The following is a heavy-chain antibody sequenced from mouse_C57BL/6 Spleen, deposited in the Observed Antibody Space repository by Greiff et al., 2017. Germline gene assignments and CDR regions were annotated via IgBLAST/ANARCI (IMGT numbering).Heavy chain of an antibody. V-gene: IGHV1-19*01. J-gene: IGHJ2*01. CDR2: INPYNGGT. D-gene: IGHD1-1*01. Sequence: EVQLQQSGPVLVKPGASVKMSCKASGYTFTDYYMNWVKQSHGKSLEWIGVINPYNGGTSYNQKFKGKATLTVDKSSSTAYMELNSLTSEDSAVYYCARDYYGSSVYWGQGTTLTVSS. CDR1: GYTFTDYY. CDR3: ARDYYGSSVY.